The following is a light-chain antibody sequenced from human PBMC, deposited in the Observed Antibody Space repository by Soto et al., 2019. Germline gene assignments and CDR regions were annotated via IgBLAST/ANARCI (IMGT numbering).Light chain of an antibody. CDR3: QQTYTLPRT. J-gene: IGKJ1*01. Sequence: DIAITQSPASLSASVGDSVTIACRASQTVSKFVNWYQQKPGKVPPLLIFTTSTLHSGVPSRLSGSSSGTVVTLTINGLQPEDFATYYCQQTYTLPRTFAQGNKVE. CDR2: TTS. CDR1: QTVSKF. V-gene: IGKV1-39*01.